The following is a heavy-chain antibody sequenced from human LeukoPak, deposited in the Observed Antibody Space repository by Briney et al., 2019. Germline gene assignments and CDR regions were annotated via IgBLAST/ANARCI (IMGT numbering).Heavy chain of an antibody. Sequence: PGGSLRLSCAASGFTFSSYWMNWVRQPPGEGLEWVANIKQDGSEKYYVDSAKGRFTISRDNAENSLSLQLNSLRAEDTAVYFCARGVGDSWFFDYWGQGALVIVSS. CDR3: ARGVGDSWFFDY. D-gene: IGHD6-13*01. CDR1: GFTFSSYW. CDR2: IKQDGSEK. V-gene: IGHV3-7*01. J-gene: IGHJ4*02.